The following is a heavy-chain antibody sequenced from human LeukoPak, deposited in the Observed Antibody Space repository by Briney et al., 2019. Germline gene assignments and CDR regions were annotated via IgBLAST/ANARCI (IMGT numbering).Heavy chain of an antibody. J-gene: IGHJ4*02. CDR3: ARAGPTYFDY. CDR1: EFTFSSYT. CDR2: ISFGGSNK. V-gene: IGHV3-30-3*01. Sequence: PGGSLRLSCAASEFTFSSYTMHWVRQAPGKRLEWVALISFGGSNKYYADSVKGRFTISRDNSKNTLYLQMNSLRAEDTAVYYCARAGPTYFDYWGQGTLVTVSS.